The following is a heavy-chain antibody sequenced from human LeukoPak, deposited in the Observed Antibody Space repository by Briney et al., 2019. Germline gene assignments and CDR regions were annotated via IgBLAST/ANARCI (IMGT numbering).Heavy chain of an antibody. CDR3: ARDGNSKGDFDY. J-gene: IGHJ4*02. CDR2: INSDGSST. V-gene: IGHV3-74*01. CDR1: GFTFSSYW. D-gene: IGHD4-11*01. Sequence: GGSLRPSCAASGFTFSSYWMHWVRQAPGKGLVWVSRINSDGSSTSYADSVKGRFTISRDNAKNTLYLQMNSLRAEDTAVYYCARDGNSKGDFDYWGQGTLVTVSS.